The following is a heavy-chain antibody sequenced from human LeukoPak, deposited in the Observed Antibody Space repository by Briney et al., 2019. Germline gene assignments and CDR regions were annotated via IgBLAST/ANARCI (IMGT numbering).Heavy chain of an antibody. D-gene: IGHD3-22*01. V-gene: IGHV3-48*01. CDR1: EFTFSTYW. J-gene: IGHJ4*02. Sequence: GGSLRLSCAASEFTFSTYWMHWVRQPPGKGLEWVSYISSSSSTIYYADSVKGRFTISRDNAKNSLYLQMNSLRAEDTAVYYCARGSTYYDSSGQVPFDYWGQGTLVTVSS. CDR2: ISSSSSTI. CDR3: ARGSTYYDSSGQVPFDY.